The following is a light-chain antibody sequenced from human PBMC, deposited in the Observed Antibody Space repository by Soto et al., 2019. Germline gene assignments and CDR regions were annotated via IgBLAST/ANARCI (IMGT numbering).Light chain of an antibody. Sequence: IVLTQSPGTVSLSQGDRATLSCRASQSVSSHFLAWYQQKPGQAPRLLIHGTSSRATGIPDRFSGSGSGTDFTLTISSLEPEDFAVYYCQHFGSSLRTFGQGTKVDIK. CDR3: QHFGSSLRT. CDR1: QSVSSHF. J-gene: IGKJ1*01. V-gene: IGKV3-20*01. CDR2: GTS.